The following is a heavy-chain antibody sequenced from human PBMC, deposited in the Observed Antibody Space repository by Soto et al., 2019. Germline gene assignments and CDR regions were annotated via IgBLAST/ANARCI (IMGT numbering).Heavy chain of an antibody. CDR3: AREVAADGTFREDVFDI. D-gene: IGHD6-13*01. CDR2: IIPIFSTT. Sequence: QVHLVQSGAEVKKPGSSVKVSCKASGGSFSNHAINWVRQAPGQGLEWMGRIIPIFSTTNYAQKFQGRVTITADESTVTAYTELSSLKHDGTAKYYCAREVAADGTFREDVFDIWGQGTMVTVSS. J-gene: IGHJ3*02. V-gene: IGHV1-69*12. CDR1: GGSFSNHA.